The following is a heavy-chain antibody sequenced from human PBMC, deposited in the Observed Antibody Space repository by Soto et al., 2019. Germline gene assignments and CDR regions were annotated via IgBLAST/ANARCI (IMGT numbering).Heavy chain of an antibody. J-gene: IGHJ6*02. D-gene: IGHD2-15*01. CDR1: GFTFRTYT. Sequence: GGSLRLSCISSGFTFRTYTMNWVRQAPGKGLEWVSGIRGFSPYTFYAESVKGRFTISRDNAKNSLYLQMNSLRAEDTAVYYCARDRGYDAHDYYYNAMDVWGQGTTVTVSS. CDR3: ARDRGYDAHDYYYNAMDV. CDR2: IRGFSPYT. V-gene: IGHV3-21*01.